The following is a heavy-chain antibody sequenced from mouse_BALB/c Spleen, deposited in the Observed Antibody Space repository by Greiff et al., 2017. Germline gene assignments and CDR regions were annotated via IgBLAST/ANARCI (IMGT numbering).Heavy chain of an antibody. CDR2: IWSGGST. D-gene: IGHD1-1*01. J-gene: IGHJ2*01. V-gene: IGHV2-2*02. CDR3: ARNGIYYYGSSSGYFDY. Sequence: VKLVESGPGLVQPSQSLSITCTVSGFSLTSYGVHWVRQSPGKGLEWLGVIWSGGSTDYNAAFISRLSISKDNSKSQVFFKMNSLQANDTAIYYCARNGIYYYGSSSGYFDYWGQGTTLTVSS. CDR1: GFSLTSYG.